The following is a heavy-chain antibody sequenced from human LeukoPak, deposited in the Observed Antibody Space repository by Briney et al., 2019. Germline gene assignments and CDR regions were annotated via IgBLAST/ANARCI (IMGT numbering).Heavy chain of an antibody. D-gene: IGHD3-16*02. Sequence: GGSLRLSCAASGFTVSSNYMSWVRQAPGKGLEWVSVIYSGGSTYYADSVKGRFTISRHNSKNTLYLQMNSLRAEDTAVYYCARGTRYYDYVWGSYRAYYFDYWGQGTLVTVSS. J-gene: IGHJ4*02. V-gene: IGHV3-53*04. CDR1: GFTVSSNY. CDR3: ARGTRYYDYVWGSYRAYYFDY. CDR2: IYSGGST.